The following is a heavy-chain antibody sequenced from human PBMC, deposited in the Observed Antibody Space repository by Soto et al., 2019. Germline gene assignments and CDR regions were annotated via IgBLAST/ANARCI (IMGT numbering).Heavy chain of an antibody. V-gene: IGHV4-30-2*01. Sequence: KPSETLSLTCTVSGGSISSGGHSWSWIRQPPGKGLEWIGYTYHSGSTYYNPSLQSRVSISVDRSRNQFSLELSSVTAADTAMYYCVRNIGRSHYVYFAPWGQGTLVTVSS. CDR1: GGSISSGGHS. CDR2: TYHSGST. D-gene: IGHD4-4*01. J-gene: IGHJ5*02. CDR3: VRNIGRSHYVYFAP.